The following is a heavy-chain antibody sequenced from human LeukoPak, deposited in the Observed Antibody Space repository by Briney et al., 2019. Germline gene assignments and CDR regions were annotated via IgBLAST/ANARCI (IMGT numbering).Heavy chain of an antibody. V-gene: IGHV1-2*02. J-gene: IGHJ6*03. CDR1: GYTFTGYY. CDR2: INPNSGGT. D-gene: IGHD6-13*01. Sequence: EASVKVSCKASGYTFTGYYMHWVRRAPGQGLEWMGWINPNSGGTNYAQKFQGRVTMTRDTSISTAYMELSRLRSDDTAVYYCAREVMSSSYYYYYMDVWGKGTTVTVSS. CDR3: AREVMSSSYYYYYMDV.